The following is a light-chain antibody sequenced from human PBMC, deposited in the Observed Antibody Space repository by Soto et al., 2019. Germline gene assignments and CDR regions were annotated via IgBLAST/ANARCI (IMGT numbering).Light chain of an antibody. J-gene: IGLJ1*01. CDR3: SSYTSSSTRV. V-gene: IGLV2-14*01. CDR2: DVS. Sequence: QSALTQPASVSGSPGQSITISCTGTSSDVGDYNYVSWYQQHPGKAPKLMIFDVSNRPSGVSNRFSGSKSGNTASLTISGLQAEDAADYYCSSYTSSSTRVFGTGTKVTVL. CDR1: SSDVGDYNY.